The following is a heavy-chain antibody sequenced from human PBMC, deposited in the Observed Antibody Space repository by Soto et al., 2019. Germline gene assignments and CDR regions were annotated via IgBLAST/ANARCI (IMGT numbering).Heavy chain of an antibody. V-gene: IGHV3-23*01. CDR3: AKEEWLGESRGPIY. CDR1: GFTFSSYA. Sequence: EVQLRESGGGLVQPGGSLRLSCAGSGFTFSSYAMTWVRQAPGKGLEWVSGISAMGGTTYYADSVKGRFAISRDNSKNMVHLQMNSLRAEDTAVYYCAKEEWLGESRGPIYWGQGTLVTVSS. J-gene: IGHJ4*02. CDR2: ISAMGGTT. D-gene: IGHD3-10*01.